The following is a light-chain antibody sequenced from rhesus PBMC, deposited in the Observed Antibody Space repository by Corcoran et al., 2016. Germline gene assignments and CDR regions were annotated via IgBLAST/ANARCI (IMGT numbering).Light chain of an antibody. Sequence: DIQMTQSPSSLSASVGDRVTITCRASQDITNDLAWYQQKPGESPNLLIYEASTSQSGIPSRFSGSGPGTDFTLTLRTLQSADFAVYYCQHSYSPPWTFGQGTRVEIK. V-gene: IGKV1-25*01. CDR2: EAS. CDR1: QDITND. CDR3: QHSYSPPWT. J-gene: IGKJ1*01.